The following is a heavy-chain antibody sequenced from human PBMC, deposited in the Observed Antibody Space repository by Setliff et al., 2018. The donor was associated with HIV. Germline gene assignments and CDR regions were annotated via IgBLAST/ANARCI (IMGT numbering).Heavy chain of an antibody. CDR3: ARDSTDPWKTNYRNSFDP. Sequence: ASVKVSCKASGYTFAAYYIHWVRQAPGQGLEWMGWVSPYNGKTEYEQKFQGRVTMTKDTSIDAVYMELSSLTSDDTAVYLCARDSTDPWKTNYRNSFDPWGQGTLVTVSS. CDR2: VSPYNGKT. V-gene: IGHV1-2*02. CDR1: GYTFAAYY. D-gene: IGHD1-1*01. J-gene: IGHJ5*02.